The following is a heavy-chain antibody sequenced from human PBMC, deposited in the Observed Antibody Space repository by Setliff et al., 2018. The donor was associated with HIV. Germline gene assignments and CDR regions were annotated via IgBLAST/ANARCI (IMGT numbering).Heavy chain of an antibody. Sequence: GGSLRLSCAASGYTFTDYWMHWVRQVPGQGLVWVSRINVDGSSISYADSVKGRFTISRDNAKNTLFLQMNSLRAEDTAVYYCARLPQDVRSSIDFWGQGTLVTVSS. CDR3: ARLPQDVRSSIDF. CDR2: INVDGSSI. D-gene: IGHD6-6*01. V-gene: IGHV3-74*01. J-gene: IGHJ4*02. CDR1: GYTFTDYW.